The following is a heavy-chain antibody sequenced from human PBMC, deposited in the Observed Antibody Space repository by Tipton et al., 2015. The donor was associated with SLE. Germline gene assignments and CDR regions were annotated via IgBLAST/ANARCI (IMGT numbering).Heavy chain of an antibody. CDR2: IYPGDSDT. D-gene: IGHD2-8*01. CDR1: GDSFTTIW. J-gene: IGHJ5*02. V-gene: IGHV5-51*03. Sequence: QSGAEVKKPGESLKISCKASGDSFTTIWIAWVRQMPGKGLEWIGMIYPGDSDTRYSPSFQGQVTISADMSTNMAFLQWSSLKASDTAMYYCARGRHNGLASFENVRWLDPWGQGTLVTVSP. CDR3: ARGRHNGLASFENVRWLDP.